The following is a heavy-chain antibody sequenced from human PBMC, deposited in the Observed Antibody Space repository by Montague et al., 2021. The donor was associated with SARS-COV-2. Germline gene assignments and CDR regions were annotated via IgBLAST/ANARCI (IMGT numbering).Heavy chain of an antibody. D-gene: IGHD4-17*01. CDR2: IYDSGST. Sequence: SETLSLTCIVSGSSVRSYYWSWIWQPPGKGQEWIGNIYDSGSTNYNSSLKIRVTITVDTSKDQFSLKLSSVTAADTAVYYCARENTVTTFGGPDYIDAWGQGTLVTVSA. V-gene: IGHV4-59*02. J-gene: IGHJ4*02. CDR1: GSSVRSYY. CDR3: ARENTVTTFGGPDYIDA.